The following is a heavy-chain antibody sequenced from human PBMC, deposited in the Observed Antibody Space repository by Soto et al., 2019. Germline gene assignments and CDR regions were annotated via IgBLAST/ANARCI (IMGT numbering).Heavy chain of an antibody. CDR1: GGSFSGYY. V-gene: IGHV4-34*01. Sequence: SETLSLTCAVYGGSFSGYYWSWIRQPPGKGLEWIGELNDSGGTNYNASLKSRVSISVDTSKNQFSLKLGFVTAADTAVYYCARGRGGFQHWGQGTLVTVSS. CDR2: LNDSGGT. CDR3: ARGRGGFQH. J-gene: IGHJ1*01. D-gene: IGHD3-10*01.